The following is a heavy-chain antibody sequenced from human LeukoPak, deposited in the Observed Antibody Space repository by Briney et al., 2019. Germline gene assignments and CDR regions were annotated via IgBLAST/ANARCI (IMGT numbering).Heavy chain of an antibody. Sequence: GGSLRLSCAASGFTFSSFAMSWVRRAPGKGLEWVSVISSSGGSTYYADSVKGRFTISRDNSNNTLYLQMTSLRADDTAVYYCAKHFGSGTYRPFDYWGQGTLVTVSS. J-gene: IGHJ4*02. CDR2: ISSSGGST. CDR1: GFTFSSFA. D-gene: IGHD3-10*01. CDR3: AKHFGSGTYRPFDY. V-gene: IGHV3-23*01.